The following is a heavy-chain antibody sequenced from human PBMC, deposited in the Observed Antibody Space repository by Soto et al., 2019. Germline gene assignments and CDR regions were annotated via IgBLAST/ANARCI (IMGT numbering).Heavy chain of an antibody. J-gene: IGHJ4*02. V-gene: IGHV3-66*01. Sequence: EVELVESGGSWVYPGGSLRLSCAVTDFIVARNFMTWVRPAPGKGLESVAVIYSGGNTHHADSVKGRFTISRDTSKNTLYLQMNSLRVEDTALYYCASGFCRGGTCNRHQESGGQGTLVTVSS. CDR1: DFIVARNF. D-gene: IGHD2-2*03. CDR2: IYSGGNT. CDR3: ASGFCRGGTCNRHQES.